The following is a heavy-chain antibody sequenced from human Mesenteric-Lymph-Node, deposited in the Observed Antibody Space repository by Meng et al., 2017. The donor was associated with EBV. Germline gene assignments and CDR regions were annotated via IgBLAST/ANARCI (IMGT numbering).Heavy chain of an antibody. CDR2: INTNTGNP. D-gene: IGHD3-10*01. V-gene: IGHV7-4-1*02. J-gene: IGHJ4*02. CDR1: GYIFTDYM. Sequence: VQLVQSGSWLKKPGASVKVSCKASGYIFTDYMMNWVRQAPGQGPEWLGWINTNTGNPKYAQAFTGRFVFSLDTSVSTAYLQISSLKAEDTAVYYCARDPGGSGSYSYDSWGQGTLVTVSS. CDR3: ARDPGGSGSYSYDS.